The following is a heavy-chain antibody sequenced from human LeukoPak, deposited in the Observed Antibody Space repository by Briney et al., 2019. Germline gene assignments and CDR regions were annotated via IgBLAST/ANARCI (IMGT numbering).Heavy chain of an antibody. CDR1: GYTFTSYD. Sequence: ASVKVSCKASGYTFTSYDINWVRQATGQGLEWMGWMNPNSGNTGYAQKFQGRVTMTRNTSISTAYMELSSLRSEDTAVYYCARHVRVIAAYDYWDQGTLVTVSS. CDR3: ARHVRVIAAYDY. D-gene: IGHD6-13*01. V-gene: IGHV1-8*01. J-gene: IGHJ4*02. CDR2: MNPNSGNT.